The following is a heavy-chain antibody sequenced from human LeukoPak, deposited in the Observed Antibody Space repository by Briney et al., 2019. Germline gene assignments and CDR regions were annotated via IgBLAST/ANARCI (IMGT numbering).Heavy chain of an antibody. CDR2: ISYDGSNK. CDR3: AKDLAPTYYDILTGYQGTD. V-gene: IGHV3-30*18. J-gene: IGHJ4*02. Sequence: GGSLRLSCAASGFTFSSYGMHWVRQAPGKGLEWVAVISYDGSNKYYADSVKGRFTISRDNSKNTLYLQMNSLRAEDTAVYYCAKDLAPTYYDILTGYQGTDWGQGTLVTVSS. D-gene: IGHD3-9*01. CDR1: GFTFSSYG.